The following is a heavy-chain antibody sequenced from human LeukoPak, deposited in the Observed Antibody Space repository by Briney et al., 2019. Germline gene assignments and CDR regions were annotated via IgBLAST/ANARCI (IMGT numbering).Heavy chain of an antibody. CDR3: ARDFRSSGY. Sequence: GGSLRLSCAASGSTFSSYWMQWVRQAPGKGLVWVSRLSPDGSSTTSADSVKGRFTISRDNAKNSLYLQMNSLRAEDTAVYYCARDFRSSGYWGQGTLVTVSS. J-gene: IGHJ4*02. CDR2: LSPDGSST. D-gene: IGHD3-10*01. V-gene: IGHV3-74*01. CDR1: GSTFSSYW.